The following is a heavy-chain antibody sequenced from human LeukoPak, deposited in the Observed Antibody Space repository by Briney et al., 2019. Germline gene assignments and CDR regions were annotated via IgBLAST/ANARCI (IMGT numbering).Heavy chain of an antibody. CDR1: GFILSQYG. D-gene: IGHD5-12*01. CDR3: ARDAGNSGYGCDL. CDR2: IRYTSET. V-gene: IGHV3-48*01. J-gene: IGHJ5*02. Sequence: GGSLRLSCAASGFILSQYGFIWVRQAPGKGLEWVSHIRYTSETFYADSVEGRFTISRDHARNSLYLQMNNLRGEDTAIYYCARDAGNSGYGCDLWGQGTLVTVSS.